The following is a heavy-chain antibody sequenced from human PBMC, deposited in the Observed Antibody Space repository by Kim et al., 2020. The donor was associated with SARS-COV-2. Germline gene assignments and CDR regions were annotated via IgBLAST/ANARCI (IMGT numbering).Heavy chain of an antibody. V-gene: IGHV4-31*03. Sequence: SETLSLTCTVSGGSISSGGYYWSWIRQHPGKGLEWIGYIYYSGSTYYNPSLKSRVTISVDTSKNQFSLKLSSVTAADTAVYYCARDSGYYGDSRHGWFDPWGQGTLVTVSS. CDR2: IYYSGST. D-gene: IGHD4-17*01. CDR3: ARDSGYYGDSRHGWFDP. CDR1: GGSISSGGYY. J-gene: IGHJ5*02.